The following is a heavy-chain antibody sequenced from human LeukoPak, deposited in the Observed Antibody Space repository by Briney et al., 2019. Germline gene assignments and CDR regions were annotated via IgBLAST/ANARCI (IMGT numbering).Heavy chain of an antibody. CDR3: VRGTYYYDSSAYPSY. CDR2: INTNTGNP. J-gene: IGHJ4*02. CDR1: GGTFSSYA. V-gene: IGHV7-4-1*02. Sequence: GASVKVSCKASGGTFSSYAISWVRQAPGQGLEWMGWINTNTGNPTYAQGFTGRFVFSLDTSVSTAYLQISSLKAEDTAVYYCVRGTYYYDSSAYPSYWGQGSLVTVSS. D-gene: IGHD3-22*01.